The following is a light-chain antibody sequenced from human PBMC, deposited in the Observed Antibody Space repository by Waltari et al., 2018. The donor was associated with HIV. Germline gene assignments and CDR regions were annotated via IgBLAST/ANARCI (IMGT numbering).Light chain of an antibody. Sequence: DIHMTQSPSSLSASVGDRVTITCRARQGISDSLAWYQQKPGKAPKLLLYAASRLESGVPSRFSGSGSGTDYTLTISSLQPEDFATYYCKQYYSTPPKKFGQGTKVEIK. J-gene: IGKJ1*01. V-gene: IGKV1-NL1*01. CDR1: QGISDS. CDR3: KQYYSTPPKK. CDR2: AAS.